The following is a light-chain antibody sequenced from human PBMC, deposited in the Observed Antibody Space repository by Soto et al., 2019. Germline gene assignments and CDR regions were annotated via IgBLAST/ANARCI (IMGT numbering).Light chain of an antibody. Sequence: EIVLTQSPGTLSLSPGERAPLSCRASQSVSSNLAWYQQKPGQAPRLLIYGASSRATGIPDRFSGSGSGTDFTLTISRLEPEDFAVYYCQQYGSSPTTFGQGTKVDI. CDR2: GAS. CDR1: QSVSSN. J-gene: IGKJ1*01. CDR3: QQYGSSPTT. V-gene: IGKV3-20*01.